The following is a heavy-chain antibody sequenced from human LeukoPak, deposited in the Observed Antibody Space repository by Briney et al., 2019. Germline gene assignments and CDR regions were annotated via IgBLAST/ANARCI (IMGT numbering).Heavy chain of an antibody. CDR2: INPNSGGT. J-gene: IGHJ5*02. Sequence: ASVKVSCKASGYTFTSYYMHWVRQAPGQGLEWMGWINPNSGGTNYAQKFQGRVTMTRDTSISTAYMELSRLRSDDTAVYYCASWTISETWFDPWGQGTLVTVSS. CDR3: ASWTISETWFDP. CDR1: GYTFTSYY. D-gene: IGHD3/OR15-3a*01. V-gene: IGHV1-2*02.